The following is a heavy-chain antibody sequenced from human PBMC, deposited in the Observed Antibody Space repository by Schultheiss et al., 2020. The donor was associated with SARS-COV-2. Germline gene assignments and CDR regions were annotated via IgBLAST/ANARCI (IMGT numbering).Heavy chain of an antibody. Sequence: GESLKISCAASGFTFNKYAMSWVRQAPGKGLEWVSTVSGSGRTTYYADSVKGRFTISRDNSKNTLYLQMNSLTADDTAVYFCAKGVVDTDASRFDYWGQGTLVTVSS. D-gene: IGHD2-15*01. CDR3: AKGVVDTDASRFDY. CDR1: GFTFNKYA. J-gene: IGHJ4*02. V-gene: IGHV3-23*01. CDR2: VSGSGRTT.